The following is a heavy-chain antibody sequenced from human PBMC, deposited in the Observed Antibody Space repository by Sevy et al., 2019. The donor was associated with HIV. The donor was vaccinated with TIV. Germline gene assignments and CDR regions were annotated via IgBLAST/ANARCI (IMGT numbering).Heavy chain of an antibody. Sequence: ASVKVSCKASGGTFSRSAISWMRQAPGQGLEWMGGIIPIFGTTNYARTFQRRLTITADESTSAAYMELSSLTSEDSAVYYCARLGAAGLAGWFDPWGQGTLVTVSS. CDR1: GGTFSRSA. D-gene: IGHD6-13*01. CDR2: IIPIFGTT. J-gene: IGHJ5*02. CDR3: ARLGAAGLAGWFDP. V-gene: IGHV1-69*13.